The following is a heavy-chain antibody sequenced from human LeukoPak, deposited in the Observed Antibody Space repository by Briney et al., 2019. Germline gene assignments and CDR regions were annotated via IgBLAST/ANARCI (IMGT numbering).Heavy chain of an antibody. Sequence: GGSLRLSCAASGFTFSSYAMLWVRQAPGKGLEWVAVISYDGSNKYYADFVKGRFTISRDNSKNTLYLQMNSLRAEDTAVYYCARSMGGYPYYFDYWGQGTLVTVSS. D-gene: IGHD6-25*01. CDR2: ISYDGSNK. J-gene: IGHJ4*02. CDR3: ARSMGGYPYYFDY. V-gene: IGHV3-30-3*01. CDR1: GFTFSSYA.